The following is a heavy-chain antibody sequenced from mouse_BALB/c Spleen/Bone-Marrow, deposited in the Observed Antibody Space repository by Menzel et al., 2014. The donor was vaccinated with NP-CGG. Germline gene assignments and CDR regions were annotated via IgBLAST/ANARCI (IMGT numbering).Heavy chain of an antibody. J-gene: IGHJ4*01. V-gene: IGHV5-4*02. CDR1: GFPFSDYY. CDR3: ARDGNYYAMDY. CDR2: ISDGGSYT. D-gene: IGHD2-1*01. Sequence: EVQVVESGGGLVKPGGSLKLSCAASGFPFSDYYMYWVRQTPEKRLEWVATISDGGSYTYYPDSVKGRFTISRDNAKNNLYLQMSSLKSEDTAMYYCARDGNYYAMDYWGQGTSVTVSS.